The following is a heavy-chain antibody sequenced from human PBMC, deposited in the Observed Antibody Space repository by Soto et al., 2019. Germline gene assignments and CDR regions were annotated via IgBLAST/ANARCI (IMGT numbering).Heavy chain of an antibody. CDR3: AKDIAGGYSGYDFGASDI. CDR2: ISWNSGSI. CDR1: GFTFDDYA. D-gene: IGHD5-12*01. V-gene: IGHV3-9*01. J-gene: IGHJ3*02. Sequence: EVQLVESGGGLVQPGRSLRLSCAASGFTFDDYAMHWVRQAPGKGLEWVSGISWNSGSIGYADSVKGRFTISRDNAENSVYLQMNSLRAEDTALYYCAKDIAGGYSGYDFGASDIWGQGTMVTVSS.